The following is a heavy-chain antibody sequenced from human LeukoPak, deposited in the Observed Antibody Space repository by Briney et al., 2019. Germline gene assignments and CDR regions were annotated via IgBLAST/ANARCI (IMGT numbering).Heavy chain of an antibody. J-gene: IGHJ3*02. CDR1: GYTFTGYY. CDR2: INPNSGGT. D-gene: IGHD1-26*01. V-gene: IGHV1-2*02. Sequence: ASVKVSCKASGYTFTGYYMHWVRQAPGQGLEWMGWINPNSGGTNYAQKFQGRVTMTRDTSISTAYMELSRLRSDDTAVYYCASGSGGYYSNDAFDIWGQGTMVTVSS. CDR3: ASGSGGYYSNDAFDI.